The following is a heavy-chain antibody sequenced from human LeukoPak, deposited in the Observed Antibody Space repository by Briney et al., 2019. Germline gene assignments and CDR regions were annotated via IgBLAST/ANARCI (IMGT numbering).Heavy chain of an antibody. CDR2: IWYEGSNK. CDR3: AREYSAGWFDP. Sequence: RGSLRLSCAASGFTFSSYGMHWVRQAPGKGLEWVAVIWYEGSNKFYADSVRGRFTISRDNSKNTLYLQMNSLRAEDTAVYYCAREYSAGWFDPWGQGTLVTVYS. J-gene: IGHJ5*02. CDR1: GFTFSSYG. V-gene: IGHV3-33*01. D-gene: IGHD6-13*01.